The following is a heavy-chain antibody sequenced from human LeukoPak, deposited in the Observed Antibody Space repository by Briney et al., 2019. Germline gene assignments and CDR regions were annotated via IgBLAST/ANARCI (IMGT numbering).Heavy chain of an antibody. CDR1: GYTFTSYY. V-gene: IGHV1-46*01. Sequence: ASVKVSCKPSGYTFTSYYMHWVRQAPGQGLEWMGIINPSGGSTSYAQKFQGRVTMTRDMSTSTVYMELSSLRSEDTAVYYCARDLYRIVVVPHYFDYWGQGTLVTVSS. D-gene: IGHD3-22*01. CDR2: INPSGGST. J-gene: IGHJ4*02. CDR3: ARDLYRIVVVPHYFDY.